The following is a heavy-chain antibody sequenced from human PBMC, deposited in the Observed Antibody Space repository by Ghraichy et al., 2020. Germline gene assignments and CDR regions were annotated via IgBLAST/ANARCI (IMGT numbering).Heavy chain of an antibody. V-gene: IGHV6-1*01. CDR1: GDSVSSNSAA. Sequence: SQTLSLTCDISGDSVSSNSAAWNWIRQSPSRGLEWLGRTYYRSKWYRDYAVSVKSRITINPDTSKNQFSLLLNSVTPEDTAVYYCARDWGITSRRSAAEPFDIWGQGTMVTVSS. CDR2: TYYRSKWYR. J-gene: IGHJ3*02. CDR3: ARDWGITSRRSAAEPFDI. D-gene: IGHD6-6*01.